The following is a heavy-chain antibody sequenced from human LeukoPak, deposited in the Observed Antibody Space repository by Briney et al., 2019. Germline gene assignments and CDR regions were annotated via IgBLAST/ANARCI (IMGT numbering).Heavy chain of an antibody. D-gene: IGHD5-24*01. CDR1: GFTFSSYG. CDR2: IRYDGSNK. V-gene: IGHV3-30*02. J-gene: IGHJ4*02. CDR3: ARDQKCGATKRSAVDY. Sequence: PGGSLRLSCAASGFTFSSYGMHWVRQAPGKGLEWVAFIRYDGSNKYYADSVKGRFTISRDNSKNTLYLQMNSLRAEDTAVYYCARDQKCGATKRSAVDYWGQGTLVTVSS.